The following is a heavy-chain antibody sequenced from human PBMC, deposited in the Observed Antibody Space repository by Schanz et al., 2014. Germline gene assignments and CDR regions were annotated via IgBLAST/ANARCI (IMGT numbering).Heavy chain of an antibody. CDR3: AREEGWGIAAAGPKHYYYGMDV. CDR1: GFTLSNSD. CDR2: IGYLGDT. Sequence: EVQLVESGGGLVQPGGSLRLSCAASGFTLSNSDMHWVRQGTGKGLEWVSTIGYLGDTYYPDSVKGRFTISRENAKNSLYLQMNSLRAEDTAVYYCAREEGWGIAAAGPKHYYYGMDVWGQGTTVTVSS. V-gene: IGHV3-13*01. J-gene: IGHJ6*02. D-gene: IGHD6-13*01.